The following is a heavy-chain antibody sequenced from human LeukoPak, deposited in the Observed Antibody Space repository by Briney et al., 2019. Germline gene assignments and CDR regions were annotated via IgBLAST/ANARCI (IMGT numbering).Heavy chain of an antibody. CDR3: ARGSGDYYDSSAPFDY. CDR2: ISYDGSNK. CDR1: GFTFSSYA. J-gene: IGHJ4*02. V-gene: IGHV3-30*04. D-gene: IGHD3-22*01. Sequence: PGGSLRLSCAASGFTFSSYAMHWVRQAPGKGLEWVAVISYDGSNKYYADSVKGRFTISRDNSKNTLYLQMNSLRAEDTAVYYCARGSGDYYDSSAPFDYWGQGTLVTVSS.